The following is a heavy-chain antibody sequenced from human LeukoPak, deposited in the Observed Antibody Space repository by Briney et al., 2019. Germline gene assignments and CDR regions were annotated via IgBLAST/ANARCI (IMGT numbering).Heavy chain of an antibody. Sequence: ETLSLTCAVYGGSFSGYYWSWIRQPPGKGLEWIGEINHSGSTNYNPSLKSRVTISVDTSKNQFSLKLSSVTAADTAVYYCASTLYGDYVQAFDPWGQGTLVTVSS. D-gene: IGHD4-17*01. CDR2: INHSGST. J-gene: IGHJ5*02. CDR3: ASTLYGDYVQAFDP. CDR1: GGSFSGYY. V-gene: IGHV4-34*01.